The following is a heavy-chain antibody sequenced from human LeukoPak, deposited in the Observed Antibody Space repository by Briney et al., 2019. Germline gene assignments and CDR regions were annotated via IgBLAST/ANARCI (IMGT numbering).Heavy chain of an antibody. V-gene: IGHV5-51*01. CDR2: IYSVDSDT. D-gene: IGHD6-19*01. J-gene: IGHJ3*02. CDR3: ARLTGYTSGWNTFDI. CDR1: GSSFTSYW. Sequence: GESLKISCKGSGSSFTSYWIGWVRQMPGKGLEWMGIIYSVDSDTRYRPSFQGQVTISADKSISTAYLHWSSMKASDTARYYCARLTGYTSGWNTFDIWGQGTMVTVSS.